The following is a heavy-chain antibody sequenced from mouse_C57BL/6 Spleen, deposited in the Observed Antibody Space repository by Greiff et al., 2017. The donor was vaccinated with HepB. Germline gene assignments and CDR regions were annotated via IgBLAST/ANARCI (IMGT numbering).Heavy chain of an antibody. CDR3: AKGDITTVVAPSFAY. J-gene: IGHJ3*01. CDR2: ISSGSSTI. D-gene: IGHD1-1*01. CDR1: GFTFSDYG. Sequence: EVMLVESGGGLVKPGGSLKLSCAASGFTFSDYGMHWVRQAPEKGLEWVAYISSGSSTIYYADTVKGRFTISRDNAKNTLFLQMTSLRSEDTAMYYCAKGDITTVVAPSFAYWGQGTLVTVSA. V-gene: IGHV5-17*01.